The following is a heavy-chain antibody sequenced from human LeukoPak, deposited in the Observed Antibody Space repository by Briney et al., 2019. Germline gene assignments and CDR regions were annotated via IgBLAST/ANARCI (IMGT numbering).Heavy chain of an antibody. CDR3: ASTGKTAYEIDY. V-gene: IGHV4-59*03. Sequence: SETLSLICTVSGGSIHTYYWSWIRQSPGKGLEWIGYIDYSGSTNYNPSLRSRVTMSIDTSKKQFSLKLTSVTAADTAVYYCASTGKTAYEIDYWGQGTLLTVSS. CDR2: IDYSGST. CDR1: GGSIHTYY. J-gene: IGHJ4*02. D-gene: IGHD2-21*02.